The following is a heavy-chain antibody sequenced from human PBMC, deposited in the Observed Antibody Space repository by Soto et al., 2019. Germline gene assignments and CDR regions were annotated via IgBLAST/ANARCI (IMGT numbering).Heavy chain of an antibody. J-gene: IGHJ6*02. Sequence: QVQLEQSGAEVKKPGSSVKVSCKASGGTFRTAAVSWVRQASGQGLEWMGGIMPVFRTPDYAQKFHGRVNITADESTSTAYRELSGLRSDDTAVYYCARDNDRPQLGGNDWYILDVWGQGTTITVSS. CDR1: GGTFRTAA. CDR2: IMPVFRTP. V-gene: IGHV1-69*12. D-gene: IGHD3-9*01. CDR3: ARDNDRPQLGGNDWYILDV.